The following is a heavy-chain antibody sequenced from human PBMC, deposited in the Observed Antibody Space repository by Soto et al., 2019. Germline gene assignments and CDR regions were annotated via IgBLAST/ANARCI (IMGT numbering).Heavy chain of an antibody. CDR3: AKNPHFYYYDSSGYSASEYYYYGMDV. D-gene: IGHD3-22*01. Sequence: GGSLRLSCAASGFTFSSYAMSWVRQAPGKGLEWVSAISGSGGSTYYADSVKGRFTISRDNSKNTLYLQMNSLRAEDTAVYYCAKNPHFYYYDSSGYSASEYYYYGMDVWGQGTTVTVSS. V-gene: IGHV3-23*01. J-gene: IGHJ6*02. CDR1: GFTFSSYA. CDR2: ISGSGGST.